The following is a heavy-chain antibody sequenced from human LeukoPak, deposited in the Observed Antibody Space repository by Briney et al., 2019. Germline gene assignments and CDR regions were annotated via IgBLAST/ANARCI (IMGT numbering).Heavy chain of an antibody. D-gene: IGHD4-17*01. CDR2: INWNSGRI. Sequence: GGSLRLSCAASGFTFGNYAMHWVRQAPGKGLEWVSGINWNSGRIDYAGSVKGRFTISRDNAKNSLYLQMNSLRAEDTALYYCAQERRDNPSYGEPFEYWGQGTLVTVSS. CDR1: GFTFGNYA. CDR3: AQERRDNPSYGEPFEY. J-gene: IGHJ4*02. V-gene: IGHV3-9*01.